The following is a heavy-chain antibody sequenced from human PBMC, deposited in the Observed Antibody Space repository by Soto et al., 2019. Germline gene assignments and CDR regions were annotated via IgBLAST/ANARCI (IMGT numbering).Heavy chain of an antibody. CDR1: GDSFIHW. CDR3: ARHEVGYFDP. CDR2: IDPSDSDI. V-gene: IGHV5-10-1*01. J-gene: IGHJ5*02. Sequence: RGESLKISCKGSGDSFIHWISWVRQMPGKGLEWMGRIDPSDSDISYSPSFQGHVTISVDKSISTVYLQWSTLKASDSAMSYCARHEVGYFDPWGQGTLVTVSS. D-gene: IGHD2-8*02.